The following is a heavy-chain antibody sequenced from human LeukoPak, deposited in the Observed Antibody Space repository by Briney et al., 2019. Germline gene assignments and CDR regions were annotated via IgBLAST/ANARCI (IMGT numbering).Heavy chain of an antibody. V-gene: IGHV4-34*01. CDR1: GGSFSGYY. Sequence: PSETLSPTCAVYGGSFSGYYWSWIRQPPGKGLEWIGEINHSGSTNYNPSLKSRVTISVDTSKNQFSLKLSSVTAADTAVYYCARGQVEWLRFGIYGPWGQGTPVTVSS. CDR3: ARGQVEWLRFGIYGP. CDR2: INHSGST. D-gene: IGHD5-12*01. J-gene: IGHJ5*02.